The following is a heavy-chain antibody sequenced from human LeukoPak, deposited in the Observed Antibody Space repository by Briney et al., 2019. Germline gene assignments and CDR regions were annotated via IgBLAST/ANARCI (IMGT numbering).Heavy chain of an antibody. CDR1: GGSISSSSYY. V-gene: IGHV4-39*07. Sequence: SETLSLTCTVSGGSISSSSYYWGWIRQPPGKGLEWIGSIYYSGSTYYNPSLKSRVTISVDTSKNQFSLKLSSVTAADTAVYYCARDGRITIFGVVIIPRSLRNNWFDPWGQGTLVTVSS. CDR2: IYYSGST. CDR3: ARDGRITIFGVVIIPRSLRNNWFDP. J-gene: IGHJ5*02. D-gene: IGHD3-3*01.